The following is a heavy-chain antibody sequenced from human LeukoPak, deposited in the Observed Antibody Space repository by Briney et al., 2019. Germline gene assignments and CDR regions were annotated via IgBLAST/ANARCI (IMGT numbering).Heavy chain of an antibody. CDR2: ISWNSGSI. D-gene: IGHD6-19*01. J-gene: IGHJ4*02. CDR3: AKAGSGWPDYFDY. CDR1: GFTFDDYA. V-gene: IGHV3-9*01. Sequence: PGGSLRLSCAASGFTFDDYAMHWVRQAPGKGLEWVSGISWNSGSIGYADSVKGRFTISRDNAKNSLYLQMNSLRAEDTALYYCAKAGSGWPDYFDYWGQGTLVTVSS.